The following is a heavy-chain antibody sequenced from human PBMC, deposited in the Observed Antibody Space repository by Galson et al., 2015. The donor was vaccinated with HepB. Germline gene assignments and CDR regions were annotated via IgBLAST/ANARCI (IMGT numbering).Heavy chain of an antibody. CDR1: GFTFGSYW. CDR3: ARDRRHFNCWSGYYQRGFDY. J-gene: IGHJ4*02. D-gene: IGHD3-3*01. CDR2: IQQAGSEK. Sequence: SLRLSCAASGFTFGSYWMTWVRQAPGKGLEWVANIQQAGSEKYHAGSLKGRFTISRDNAKNSLYLQMNSLRADDTAVYYCARDRRHFNCWSGYYQRGFDYWGQGTLVTVSS. V-gene: IGHV3-7*01.